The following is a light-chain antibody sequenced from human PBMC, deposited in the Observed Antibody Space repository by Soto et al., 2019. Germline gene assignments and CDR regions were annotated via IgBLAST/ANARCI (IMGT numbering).Light chain of an antibody. CDR3: AAWDGSLNGPV. Sequence: QLVLTQPPSASGTPGQRVTISCSGSSSNIGRNTVSWYQQVPGTAPKLLIFSTNQRPSGVPDRFSGTKSGTSASLAISGLQSEDEADYYCAAWDGSLNGPVFGGGTKLTVL. J-gene: IGLJ2*01. CDR1: SSNIGRNT. V-gene: IGLV1-44*01. CDR2: STN.